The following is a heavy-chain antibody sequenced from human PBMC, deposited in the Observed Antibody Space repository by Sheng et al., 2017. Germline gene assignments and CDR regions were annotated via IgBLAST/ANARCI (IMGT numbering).Heavy chain of an antibody. Sequence: EVQLVESGGGLVQPGGPVRLSCSASGFSVSSNYISWVRQAPGKGLEWVSVIYSGGSTYYADSLKGRITISRDISKNTVFLQMNGLRPEDTAVYHCARESHYYGSGSYSPVDLWGRGTLVTVSS. D-gene: IGHD3-10*01. J-gene: IGHJ4*02. CDR1: GFSVSSNY. V-gene: IGHV3-66*01. CDR2: IYSGGST. CDR3: ARESHYYGSGSYSPVDL.